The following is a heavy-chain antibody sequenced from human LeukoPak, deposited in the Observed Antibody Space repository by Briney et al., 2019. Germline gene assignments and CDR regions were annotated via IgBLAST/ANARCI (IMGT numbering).Heavy chain of an antibody. Sequence: GWALRLSCAASVFTFSSYAKHWVHQAPGKGLEWVAVISYDGSNKYYADSVKGRFTISRDNSKNTLYLQMNSLRAEDTAVYYCARAWFTVYSGSYGFDLWGRGTLVTVSS. CDR1: VFTFSSYA. CDR2: ISYDGSNK. D-gene: IGHD1-26*01. V-gene: IGHV3-30-3*01. CDR3: ARAWFTVYSGSYGFDL. J-gene: IGHJ2*01.